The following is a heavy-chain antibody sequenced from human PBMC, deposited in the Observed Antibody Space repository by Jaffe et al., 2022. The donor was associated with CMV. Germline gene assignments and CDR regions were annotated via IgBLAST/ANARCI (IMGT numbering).Heavy chain of an antibody. D-gene: IGHD3-3*01. Sequence: EVQLVESGGGLVQPGGSLKLSCAASGFTFSGSAMHWVRQASGKGLEWVGRIRSKANSYATAYAASVKGRFTISRDDSKNTAYLQMNSLKTEDTAVYYCTRKLYDFWPPKSPMDVWGKGTTVTVSS. CDR1: GFTFSGSA. CDR2: IRSKANSYAT. CDR3: TRKLYDFWPPKSPMDV. V-gene: IGHV3-73*01. J-gene: IGHJ6*03.